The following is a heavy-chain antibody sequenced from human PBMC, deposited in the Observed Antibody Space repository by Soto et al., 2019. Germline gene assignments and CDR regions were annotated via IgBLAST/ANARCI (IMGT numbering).Heavy chain of an antibody. CDR1: GFTFDDYA. CDR2: ISWNSGNI. D-gene: IGHD2-8*01. J-gene: IGHJ4*02. V-gene: IGHV3-9*01. CDR3: VRAKCVYSYGTPFDY. Sequence: EVQLEESGGALVQPGRSLRLSCAASGFTFDDYAMYWVRQVLGKGLEWVSSISWNSGNIGYADSVKGRFTTSRDNSENSLYLQMNSLRPEDTALYYCVRAKCVYSYGTPFDYWGQGTLVTVSS.